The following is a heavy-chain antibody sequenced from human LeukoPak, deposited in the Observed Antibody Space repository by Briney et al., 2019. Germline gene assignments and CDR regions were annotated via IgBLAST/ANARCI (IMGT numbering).Heavy chain of an antibody. Sequence: SETLSLTCAVSGGSISSTNWWSWVRQSPGKGLEWIGEIYHSGSTNYNPSLKSRVTISVDTSKNQFSLKLSSVTAADTAVYYCARGARGIVVVIDSYYFDYWGQGTLVTVFS. CDR1: GGSISSTNW. J-gene: IGHJ4*02. V-gene: IGHV4-4*02. D-gene: IGHD3-22*01. CDR3: ARGARGIVVVIDSYYFDY. CDR2: IYHSGST.